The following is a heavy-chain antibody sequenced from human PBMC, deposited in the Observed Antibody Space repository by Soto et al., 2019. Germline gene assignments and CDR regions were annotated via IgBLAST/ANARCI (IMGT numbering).Heavy chain of an antibody. D-gene: IGHD2-15*01. V-gene: IGHV3-30-3*01. CDR1: GFTFSSYA. CDR3: ARGYCSGGSCYTFDY. CDR2: ISYDGSNK. J-gene: IGHJ4*02. Sequence: GGSLRLSCAASGFTFSSYAMHWVRQAPGKGLEWVAVISYDGSNKYYADSVKGRFTISRDNSKNTLYLQMNSLRAEDTAVYYCARGYCSGGSCYTFDYWGQGTLVTVSS.